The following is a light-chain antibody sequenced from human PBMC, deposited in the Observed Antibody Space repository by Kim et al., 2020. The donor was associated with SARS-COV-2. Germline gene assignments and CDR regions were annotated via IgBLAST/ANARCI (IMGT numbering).Light chain of an antibody. CDR2: RNN. Sequence: GTPGQRVTISCSGSSSNIGSNYVYWYQQLPGTPPKLLIYRNNQRPSGVPDRFSGSKSGTSASLAISGLRSEGEADYYCAAWDDSPVFGGGTQLTVL. J-gene: IGLJ2*01. CDR3: AAWDDSPV. V-gene: IGLV1-47*01. CDR1: SSNIGSNY.